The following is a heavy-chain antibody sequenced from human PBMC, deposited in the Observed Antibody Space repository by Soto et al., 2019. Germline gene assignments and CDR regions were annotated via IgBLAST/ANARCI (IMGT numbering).Heavy chain of an antibody. CDR3: ARDKVNIGVDGIHYFYGMDV. J-gene: IGHJ6*02. Sequence: SETLSLTCTVSGGSISSYYWSWIRQPPGKGLEWIGYIYYSGSTKYNPSLKSRVTISVDTSKNQFSLKLSSVTAADTAVYYCARDKVNIGVDGIHYFYGMDVWGQGTTVT. CDR1: GGSISSYY. V-gene: IGHV4-59*01. CDR2: IYYSGST. D-gene: IGHD6-19*01.